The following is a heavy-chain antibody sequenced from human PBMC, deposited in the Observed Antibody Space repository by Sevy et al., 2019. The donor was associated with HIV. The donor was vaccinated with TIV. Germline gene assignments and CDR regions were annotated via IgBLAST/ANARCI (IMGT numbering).Heavy chain of an antibody. CDR1: GFTFDDYA. V-gene: IGHV3-9*01. J-gene: IGHJ6*02. CDR3: AKDSGRDIVVVPAAIRGYYYHYYGMDV. CDR2: ISWNSGSI. D-gene: IGHD2-2*02. Sequence: GGSLRLSCAASGFTFDDYAMHWVRQAPGKGLEWVSGISWNSGSIGYADSVKGRFTISRDNAKNSLYLQMNSLRAEDTALYYCAKDSGRDIVVVPAAIRGYYYHYYGMDVWGQGTTVTVSS.